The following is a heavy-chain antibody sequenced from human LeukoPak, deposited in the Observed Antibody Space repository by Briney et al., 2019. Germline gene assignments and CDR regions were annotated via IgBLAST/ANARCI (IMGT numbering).Heavy chain of an antibody. J-gene: IGHJ6*03. V-gene: IGHV4-59*01. CDR3: ARAKAEGYVDV. Sequence: PSETLSLTCTVSGGSISSYYWSWIRQPPGKGLEWIGYIYYSGSTNYNPSLKSRVTISVDTSKNQFSLKLSSVTAADTAVYYCARAKAEGYVDVWGKGTTVTVSS. CDR1: GGSISSYY. CDR2: IYYSGST.